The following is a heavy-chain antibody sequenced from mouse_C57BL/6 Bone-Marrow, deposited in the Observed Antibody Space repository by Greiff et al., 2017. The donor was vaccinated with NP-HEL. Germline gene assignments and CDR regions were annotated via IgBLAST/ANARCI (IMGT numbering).Heavy chain of an antibody. J-gene: IGHJ2*01. D-gene: IGHD4-1*01. V-gene: IGHV5-16*01. CDR2: INYDGSST. CDR3: AREGGNWDYFDY. CDR1: GFTFSDYY. Sequence: DVKLVESEGGLVQPGSSMKLSCTASGFTFSDYYMAWVRQVPEKGLEWVANINYDGSSTYYLDSLKSRFIISRDNAKNILYLQMSSLKSEDTATYYCAREGGNWDYFDYWGQGTTLTVSS.